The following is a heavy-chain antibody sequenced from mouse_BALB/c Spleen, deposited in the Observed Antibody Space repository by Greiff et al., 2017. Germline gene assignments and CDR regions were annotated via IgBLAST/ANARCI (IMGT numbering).Heavy chain of an antibody. CDR2: IYYSGTI. CDR1: GISITTGNYR. CDR3: ARDGDLYAMDY. V-gene: IGHV3-5*02. J-gene: IGHJ4*01. Sequence: VQLKESGPGLVKPSQTVSLTCTVTGISITTGNYRWSWIRQFPGNKLEWIGYIYYSGTITYNPSLTSRTTITRDTSKNQFFLEMNSLTAEDTATYYCARDGDLYAMDYWGQGTSVTVSS.